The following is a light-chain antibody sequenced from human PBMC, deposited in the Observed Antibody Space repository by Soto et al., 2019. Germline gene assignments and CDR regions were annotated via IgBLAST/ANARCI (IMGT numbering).Light chain of an antibody. CDR2: RAS. Sequence: VVMTQSPLSLPVTLGQPASISCRSSQSIVFSDGNAYLSWFQQRPCQSPRRLIYRASNRDSGVQDRFSGSGSGTDFTLQIDRVEAEDVGIYYCMQGTHWPPTFGRGTRVEIK. CDR1: QSIVFSDGNAY. CDR3: MQGTHWPPT. V-gene: IGKV2-30*01. J-gene: IGKJ1*01.